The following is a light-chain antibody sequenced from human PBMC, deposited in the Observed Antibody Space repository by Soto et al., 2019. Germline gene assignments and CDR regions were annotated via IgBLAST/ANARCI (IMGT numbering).Light chain of an antibody. V-gene: IGKV3-11*01. Sequence: EIVLTQSPGTLSLSPGERATLSCRASQSISNYLAWYQHKPGQAPRLLISDASERASGVPARFSGSGSGTDFTLTISSLEPEDFAVYYCQQRSQCPPLTFGGGTTVEIK. CDR1: QSISNY. J-gene: IGKJ4*01. CDR3: QQRSQCPPLT. CDR2: DAS.